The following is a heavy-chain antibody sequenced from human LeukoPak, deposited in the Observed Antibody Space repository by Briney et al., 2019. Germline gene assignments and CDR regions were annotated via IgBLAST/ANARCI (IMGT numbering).Heavy chain of an antibody. CDR2: ISYDGSNK. Sequence: GGSLRLSCAASGFSFSSYWMSWVRQAPGKGLEWVAVISYDGSNKYYADSVKGRFTISRDNSKNTLYLQMNSLRAEDTAVYYCARGFSSSWYGAFDIWGQGTMVTVSS. V-gene: IGHV3-30-3*01. D-gene: IGHD6-13*01. J-gene: IGHJ3*02. CDR3: ARGFSSSWYGAFDI. CDR1: GFSFSSYW.